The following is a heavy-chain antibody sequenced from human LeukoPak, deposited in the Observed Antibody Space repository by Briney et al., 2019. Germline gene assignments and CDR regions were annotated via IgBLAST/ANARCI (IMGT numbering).Heavy chain of an antibody. V-gene: IGHV3-7*04. CDR1: GFDIRHYY. CDR2: IRNDGTNI. J-gene: IGHJ4*02. CDR3: ARDGSGRDFSLDY. D-gene: IGHD3-10*01. Sequence: GGSLRLSCVASGFDIRHYYMSWVRQAPGKGLEWVADIRNDGTNIYNVDSVRGRFTISRDDAKNSLFLQMNSLKDEDTAVYYCARDGSGRDFSLDYWGQGTLVTVSS.